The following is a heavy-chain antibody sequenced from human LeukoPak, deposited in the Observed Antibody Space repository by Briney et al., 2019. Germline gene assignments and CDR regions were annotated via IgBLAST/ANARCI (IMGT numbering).Heavy chain of an antibody. J-gene: IGHJ3*02. Sequence: GGSLRLSCAASGFTFSSYWMSWVRQAPGKGLEWVANIKQDGSEKYYVDSVKGRFTISRDNAKNSLYLQMNSLRAEDTAVYYCAKDLSGGSYATDIWGQGTMVTVSS. V-gene: IGHV3-7*01. CDR1: GFTFSSYW. D-gene: IGHD1-26*01. CDR2: IKQDGSEK. CDR3: AKDLSGGSYATDI.